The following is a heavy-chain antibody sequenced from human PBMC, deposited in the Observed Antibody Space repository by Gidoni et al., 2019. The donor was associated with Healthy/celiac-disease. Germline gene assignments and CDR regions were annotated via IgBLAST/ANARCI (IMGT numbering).Heavy chain of an antibody. J-gene: IGHJ3*02. CDR2: IDHSGRT. CDR1: GGSISSSNW. D-gene: IGHD1-26*01. Sequence: QVQLQESGPGLVKPSGTLSLTCAVSGGSISSSNWWSWVRQPPGKGLEWIGEIDHSGRTSYKPSLKSRVTISVDKSKNQFSLKLSSVTAADTAVYYCARPNLHDLGAEDAFDIWGQGTMVTVSS. CDR3: ARPNLHDLGAEDAFDI. V-gene: IGHV4-4*02.